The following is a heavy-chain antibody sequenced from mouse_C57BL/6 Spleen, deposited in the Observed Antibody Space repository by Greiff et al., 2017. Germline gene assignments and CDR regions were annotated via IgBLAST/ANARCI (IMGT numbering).Heavy chain of an antibody. CDR3: ARPYGNYDYAMDY. CDR2: ISSGSSTI. D-gene: IGHD2-1*01. V-gene: IGHV5-17*01. Sequence: EVKLVESGGGLVKPGGSLTLSCAASGFTFSDYGMHWVRQAPEKGLEWVAYISSGSSTIYYADTVKGRFTISRDNAKNTLFLQMTSLRSEDTAMYYCARPYGNYDYAMDYWGQGTSVTVSS. J-gene: IGHJ4*01. CDR1: GFTFSDYG.